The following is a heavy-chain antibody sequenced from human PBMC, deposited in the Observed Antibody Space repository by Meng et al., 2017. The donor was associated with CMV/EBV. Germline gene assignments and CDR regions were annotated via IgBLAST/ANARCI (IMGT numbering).Heavy chain of an antibody. D-gene: IGHD2-2*01. J-gene: IGHJ4*02. CDR2: IYYSGST. CDR1: ISSSSYY. CDR3: ARWGGDIVVVPAAIGEFDY. V-gene: IGHV4-39*01. Sequence: ISSSSYYWGWIRQPPGKGLEWIGGIYYSGSTYYNPSLKSRVTISVDTSKNQFSLKLSSVTAADTAVYYCARWGGDIVVVPAAIGEFDYWGQGTLVTVSS.